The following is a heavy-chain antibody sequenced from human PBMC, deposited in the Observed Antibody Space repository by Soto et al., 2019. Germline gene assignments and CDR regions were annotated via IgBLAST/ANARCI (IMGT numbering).Heavy chain of an antibody. J-gene: IGHJ5*02. CDR3: ARHDYQANNCFDP. CDR1: SGSISSSNW. V-gene: IGHV4-4*02. D-gene: IGHD4-17*01. CDR2: IYHSVST. Sequence: QVQLQESGPGLVKPSGTLSLTCAVSSGSISSSNWWRWVRQHPGKGLEWIGEIYHSVSTNYNPSLKSRVTIAVDKSKNQFSLKLSSVTAADTAVYYCARHDYQANNCFDPWGQGTLVSVSS.